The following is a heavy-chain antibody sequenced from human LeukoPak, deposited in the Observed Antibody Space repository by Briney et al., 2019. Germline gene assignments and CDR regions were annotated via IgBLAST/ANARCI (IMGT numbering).Heavy chain of an antibody. V-gene: IGHV4-59*08. Sequence: PSETLSLTCTVSGGSISNYYWGWIRQPPGKGLEWIGYIYYTGSTTYTPSLKSRVTISLDTSNNLFSLKLSSVTAADTAVYYCVRRDYGSGAYGYWGQGTLVTVPS. CDR3: VRRDYGSGAYGY. D-gene: IGHD3-10*01. CDR1: GGSISNYY. J-gene: IGHJ4*02. CDR2: IYYTGST.